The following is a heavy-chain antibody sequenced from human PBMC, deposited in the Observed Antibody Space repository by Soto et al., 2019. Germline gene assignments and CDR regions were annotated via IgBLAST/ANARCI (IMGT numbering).Heavy chain of an antibody. CDR1: GGSINSGGYS. CDR2: IYHTGTT. V-gene: IGHV4-30-2*01. J-gene: IGHJ4*02. D-gene: IGHD2-2*01. Sequence: PSETLSLTCTVSGGSINSGGYSWTWIRQPPGKGLEWIGFIYHTGTTYYNPSLKSRVTISVDRSKNQFSLKLNSVTAADTAVYYCARGRTSSPTPGDYWGQGTLVTVSS. CDR3: ARGRTSSPTPGDY.